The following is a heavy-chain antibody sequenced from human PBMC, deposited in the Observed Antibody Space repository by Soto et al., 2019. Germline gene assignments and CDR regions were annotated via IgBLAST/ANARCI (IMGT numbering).Heavy chain of an antibody. V-gene: IGHV1-2*04. CDR1: GYRFIGQY. CDR2: MNPNNGDT. CDR3: ARAIMTGYYMGDFDL. Sequence: GSSVKVSCKASGYRFIGQYIHWVRQAPGQGLEWMGWMNPNNGDTNYAQNFQGWVTMTRDTSISTAYLELRGLKSDDTALYYCARAIMTGYYMGDFDLWGQGTMVTVSS. J-gene: IGHJ3*01. D-gene: IGHD3-9*01.